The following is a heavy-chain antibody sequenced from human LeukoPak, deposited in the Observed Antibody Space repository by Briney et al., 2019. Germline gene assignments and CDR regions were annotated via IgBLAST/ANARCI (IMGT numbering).Heavy chain of an antibody. J-gene: IGHJ4*02. D-gene: IGHD3-22*01. Sequence: GRSLRLSCSASGFSFGDYAMNWFLLAPGKGLEWLSFISISGSSRHYADSVKGRFTISRDNAENSVYLQMNSLRTEDTAVYYCARGGIPHCADNTGYSFGQFWGQGTRVTVSS. CDR3: ARGGIPHCADNTGYSFGQF. CDR2: ISISGSSR. V-gene: IGHV3-48*04. CDR1: GFSFGDYA.